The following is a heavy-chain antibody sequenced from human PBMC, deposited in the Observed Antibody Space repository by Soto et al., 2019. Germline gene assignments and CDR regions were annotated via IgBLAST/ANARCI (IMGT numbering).Heavy chain of an antibody. CDR1: GYTSTSYG. CDR2: ISAYNGNT. CDR3: ARDPPYSSGWYAGFDP. Sequence: GASVKVSCKASGYTSTSYGISWVRQAPGQGLEWMGWISAYNGNTNYAQKLQGRVTMTTDTSTSTAYMELRSLRSDDTAVYYCARDPPYSSGWYAGFDPWGQGTLVTVSS. D-gene: IGHD6-19*01. V-gene: IGHV1-18*01. J-gene: IGHJ5*02.